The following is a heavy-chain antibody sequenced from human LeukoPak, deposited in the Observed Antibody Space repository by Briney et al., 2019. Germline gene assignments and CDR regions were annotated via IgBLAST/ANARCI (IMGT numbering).Heavy chain of an antibody. Sequence: GSSVKVSCKASGGTFSSYAISWVRQAPGQGLEWMGRINPNSGGTNYAQKFQGRVTMTRDTSISTAYMELSRLRSDDTAVYYCARVPECSGGTCYSYYFDYWGQGTLVTVSS. D-gene: IGHD2-15*01. CDR3: ARVPECSGGTCYSYYFDY. CDR1: GGTFSSYA. V-gene: IGHV1-2*06. CDR2: INPNSGGT. J-gene: IGHJ4*02.